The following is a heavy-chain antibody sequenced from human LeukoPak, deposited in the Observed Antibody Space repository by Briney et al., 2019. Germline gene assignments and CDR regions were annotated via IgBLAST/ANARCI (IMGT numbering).Heavy chain of an antibody. CDR2: IYPGDSDT. J-gene: IGHJ4*02. Sequence: GESLKISCKGSGSRFIRNWIGWAHKMPGKGLEWMAIIYPGDSDTRYSPSFQGQVTISADKSISTAYLQWSSLTASDTAMYYCARLGTSATYFEFWGQGTLVTVSS. V-gene: IGHV5-51*07. D-gene: IGHD2-15*01. CDR3: ARLGTSATYFEF. CDR1: GSRFIRNW.